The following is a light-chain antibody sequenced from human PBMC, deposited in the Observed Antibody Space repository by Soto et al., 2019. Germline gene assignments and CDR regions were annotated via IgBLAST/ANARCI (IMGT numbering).Light chain of an antibody. Sequence: QSALTQPASVSGSPGQSITISCTGTSSDVGSYNYVSWYQLHPGKAPKLMIYEVSNRPSGVSNRFSGSKSGDTASLTISGLQAGDEADYYCSSYTTRTTLYVFGTGTKVT. J-gene: IGLJ1*01. CDR3: SSYTTRTTLYV. CDR1: SSDVGSYNY. CDR2: EVS. V-gene: IGLV2-14*01.